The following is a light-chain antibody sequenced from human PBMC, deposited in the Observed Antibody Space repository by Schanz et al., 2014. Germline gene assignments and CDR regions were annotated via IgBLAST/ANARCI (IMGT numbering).Light chain of an antibody. J-gene: IGLJ2*01. CDR1: SSDVGGYNY. CDR2: EVS. Sequence: SALTQPPSASGSPGQSVTISCTGTSSDVGGYNYVSWYQQHPGKAPKLMIYEVSKRPSGVPDRFSGSKSGNTASLTVSGLQAEDEADYYCCSYAGSFVVFGGGTKLTVL. CDR3: CSYAGSFVV. V-gene: IGLV2-8*01.